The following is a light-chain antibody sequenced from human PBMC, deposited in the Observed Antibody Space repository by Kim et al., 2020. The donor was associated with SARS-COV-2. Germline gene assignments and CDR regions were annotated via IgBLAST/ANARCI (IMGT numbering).Light chain of an antibody. CDR1: RRDIGGFEY. CDR2: AVT. V-gene: IGLV2-14*03. Sequence: QSLTISCTGTRRDIGGFEYVSWYQQHPGKSPRLLIFAVTNRASEVSTRFSASKSGNTASLTISGLQADDEADYYCSSKTSSSTLVFGGGTQLTVL. CDR3: SSKTSSSTLV. J-gene: IGLJ2*01.